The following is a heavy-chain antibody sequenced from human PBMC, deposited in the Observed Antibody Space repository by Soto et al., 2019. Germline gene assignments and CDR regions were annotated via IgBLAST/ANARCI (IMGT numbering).Heavy chain of an antibody. CDR1: GLSITNNY. J-gene: IGHJ4*02. Sequence: PSETLSLTCTVSGLSITNNYWSWIRQPPGKGLEWIGYIYYTGSTNYNPSLKSRVTISVDTSKNQFSLKLSSVTAADTAVYYCARGGYDFWSGYLLYWGQGTLVTVSS. V-gene: IGHV4-59*13. CDR2: IYYTGST. CDR3: ARGGYDFWSGYLLY. D-gene: IGHD3-3*01.